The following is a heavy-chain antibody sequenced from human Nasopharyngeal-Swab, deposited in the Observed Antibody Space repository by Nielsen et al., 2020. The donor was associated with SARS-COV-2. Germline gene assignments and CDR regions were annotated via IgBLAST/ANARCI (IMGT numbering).Heavy chain of an antibody. CDR1: GFIFSSHS. J-gene: IGHJ4*02. CDR2: ISSSGSI. D-gene: IGHD1-26*01. V-gene: IGHV3-48*01. Sequence: GGSLRLSCAASGFIFSSHSMNWVRQAPGKGLEWVSYISSSGSIQYADSVKGRFTTSRDNAKNSLYLQMNSLRAEDTAVYYCARVMRGRYECDSWGQGTLVTVSS. CDR3: ARVMRGRYECDS.